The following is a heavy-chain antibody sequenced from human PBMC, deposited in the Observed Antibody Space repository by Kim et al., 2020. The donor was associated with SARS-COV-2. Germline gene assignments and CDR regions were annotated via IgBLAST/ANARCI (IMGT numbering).Heavy chain of an antibody. J-gene: IGHJ5*02. CDR3: ARGLVVVPAASNWFDP. CDR1: GYSFTSYW. D-gene: IGHD2-2*01. V-gene: IGHV5-51*01. CDR2: IYLGDSDT. Sequence: GESLKISCKGSGYSFTSYWIGWVRQMPGKGLEWMGIIYLGDSDTRYSPSFQGQVTIAADKSISTAYLQWSSLKASDTAMYYCARGLVVVPAASNWFDPWGQGNLVTVSS.